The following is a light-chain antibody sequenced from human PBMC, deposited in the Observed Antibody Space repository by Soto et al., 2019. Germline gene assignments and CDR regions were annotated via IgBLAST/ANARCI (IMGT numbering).Light chain of an antibody. Sequence: SLLTQPPSVSAAPRQKVTLSCSGNSPNIGNNYVSWYQQLPGTAPKLLIYDNNKRPSGIPDRFSGSKSGTSATLGITGLQTGDEADYYCGTWDSSLSAYVFGTGTKVTVL. CDR2: DNN. J-gene: IGLJ1*01. CDR3: GTWDSSLSAYV. CDR1: SPNIGNNY. V-gene: IGLV1-51*01.